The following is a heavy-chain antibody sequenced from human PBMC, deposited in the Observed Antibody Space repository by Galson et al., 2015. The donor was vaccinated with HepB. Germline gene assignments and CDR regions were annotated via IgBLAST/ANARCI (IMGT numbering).Heavy chain of an antibody. V-gene: IGHV4-34*01. CDR3: ARQKKQWLDFDY. Sequence: SETLSLTCAVYGGSFSGYYWSWIRQPPGKGLEWIGEINHSGSTNYNPSLKSRVTISVDTSKNQFSLKLSSVTAADTAVYYCARQKKQWLDFDYWGQGTLVTVSS. D-gene: IGHD6-19*01. CDR1: GGSFSGYY. CDR2: INHSGST. J-gene: IGHJ4*02.